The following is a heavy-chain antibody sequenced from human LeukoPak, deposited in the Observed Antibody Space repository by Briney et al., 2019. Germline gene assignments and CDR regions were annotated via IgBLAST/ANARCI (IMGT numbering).Heavy chain of an antibody. V-gene: IGHV4-4*08. CDR1: GGSLSSYS. Sequence: SETLSDTCTVSGGSLSSYSWSWIRQPPGKGLEWIANIYSSGSTDYNPPLKSRITIPVGPSKGQLALKVNSVTAADTAGYYCARGWGYCDYWGQGTPVTVSS. D-gene: IGHD7-27*01. CDR2: IYSSGST. J-gene: IGHJ4*02. CDR3: ARGWGYCDY.